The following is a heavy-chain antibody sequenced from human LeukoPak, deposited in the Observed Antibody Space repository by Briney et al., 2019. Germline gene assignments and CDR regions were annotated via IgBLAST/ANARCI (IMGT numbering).Heavy chain of an antibody. Sequence: PSQTLSLTCTVSGGSVKSGSYYWSWIRQPAGKGLEWIGRIYTSGSTNYNPSLKSRVTISVDTSKNQFSLKLSSVTAADTAVYYCAKLTDGSGLAYYFDYWGQGTLVTVSS. CDR2: IYTSGST. V-gene: IGHV4-61*02. J-gene: IGHJ4*02. CDR1: GGSVKSGSYY. D-gene: IGHD3-10*01. CDR3: AKLTDGSGLAYYFDY.